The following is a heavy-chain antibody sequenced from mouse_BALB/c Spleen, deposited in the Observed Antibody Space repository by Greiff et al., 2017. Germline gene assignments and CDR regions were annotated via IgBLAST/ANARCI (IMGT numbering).Heavy chain of an antibody. Sequence: VQLQESGAELAKPGASVKMSCKAFGYTFTSYWMHWVKQRPGQGLEWIGYINPSTGYTEYNQKFKDKATLTADKSSSTAYMQLSSLTSEDSAVYYCARRGSIYYGNYYAMDYWGQGTSVTVSS. D-gene: IGHD2-1*01. CDR2: INPSTGYT. CDR3: ARRGSIYYGNYYAMDY. CDR1: GYTFTSYW. V-gene: IGHV1-7*01. J-gene: IGHJ4*01.